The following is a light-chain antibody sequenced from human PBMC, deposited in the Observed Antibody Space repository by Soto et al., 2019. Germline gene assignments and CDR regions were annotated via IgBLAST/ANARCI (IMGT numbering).Light chain of an antibody. J-gene: IGLJ1*01. V-gene: IGLV2-11*01. CDR1: SSDVGGYNY. CDR3: CSYAGSYTFWV. CDR2: DVS. Sequence: QPVLTQPRSVSGSPGQSVTISCTGTSSDVGGYNYVSWYQQHPGKAPKLMIYDVSKRPSGVPDRFSGSKSGNTASLTISGLQAEDEADYYCCSYAGSYTFWVFGTGTKLTVL.